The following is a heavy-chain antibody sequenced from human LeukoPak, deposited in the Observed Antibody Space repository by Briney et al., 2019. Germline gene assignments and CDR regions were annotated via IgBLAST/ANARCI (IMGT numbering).Heavy chain of an antibody. D-gene: IGHD2-2*01. Sequence: PGGSLRLSCAASGFTFSDYYMSWIRQAPGKGLEWVSYISSSGSTINYADSVKGRFTIPRDNAKNSLYLQMNSLRAADTAVYYCARDVIDCSSTSCYLDWFDPWGQGTLVTVSS. CDR2: ISSSGSTI. CDR1: GFTFSDYY. V-gene: IGHV3-11*04. CDR3: ARDVIDCSSTSCYLDWFDP. J-gene: IGHJ5*02.